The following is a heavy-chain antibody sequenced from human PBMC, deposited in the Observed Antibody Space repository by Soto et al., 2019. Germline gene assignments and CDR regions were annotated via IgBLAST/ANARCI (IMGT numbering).Heavy chain of an antibody. V-gene: IGHV1-2*02. CDR1: GYVFTGYY. J-gene: IGHJ4*02. D-gene: IGHD3-22*01. CDR3: MRGASARDSSGYPYYFDP. CDR2: INCRSGGT. Sequence: ASVKVSCKTSGYVFTGYYLHWVRQAPGQGLEWMGWINCRSGGTTYTQKFQGRVTLTMDTSTSTAYMELSSLISDDTALYYCMRGASARDSSGYPYYFDPWGQGTLVTVSS.